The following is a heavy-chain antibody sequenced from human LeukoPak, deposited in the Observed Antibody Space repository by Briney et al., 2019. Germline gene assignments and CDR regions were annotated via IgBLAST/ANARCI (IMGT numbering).Heavy chain of an antibody. CDR3: ARAAFADFSKDY. V-gene: IGHV3-7*04. CDR1: GFSFSGYG. J-gene: IGHJ4*02. CDR2: IKQDGSEK. Sequence: GGSLRLSCAASGFSFSGYGMHWVRQAPGKGLEWVANIKQDGSEKYYVDSVKGRFTISRDNAKNSLYLQMNSLRAEDTAVYYCARAAFADFSKDYWGQGTLVTVSS. D-gene: IGHD4-11*01.